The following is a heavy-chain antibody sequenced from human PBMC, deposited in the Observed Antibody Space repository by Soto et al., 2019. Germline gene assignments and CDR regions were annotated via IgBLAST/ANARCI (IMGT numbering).Heavy chain of an antibody. CDR3: ARDGDSSGYSLPYFDY. CDR1: GYAFTTFH. CDR2: INPSGGST. V-gene: IGHV1-46*01. Sequence: ASVKVSCKASGYAFTTFHMYWVRQAPGQGLEWMGMINPSGGSTSYAQKFQGRVTMTRDTSRSTVYMELSSLRSEDTAVYYCARDGDSSGYSLPYFDYWGQGTLVTVSS. J-gene: IGHJ4*02. D-gene: IGHD3-22*01.